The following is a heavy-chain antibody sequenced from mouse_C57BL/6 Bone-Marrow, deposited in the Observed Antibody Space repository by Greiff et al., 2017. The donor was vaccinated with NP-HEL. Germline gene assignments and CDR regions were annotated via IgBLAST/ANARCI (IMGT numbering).Heavy chain of an antibody. V-gene: IGHV1-81*01. CDR2: IYPRSGNT. CDR3: ARRAPLFRFAY. D-gene: IGHD6-1*01. J-gene: IGHJ3*01. Sequence: QVQLQQSGAELARPGASVKLSCKASGYTFTSYGISWVKQRTGQGLEWIGEIYPRSGNTYYNEKFKGKATLTADKSSSTAYMELRSLTSEDSAVYFCARRAPLFRFAYWGQGTLVTVSA. CDR1: GYTFTSYG.